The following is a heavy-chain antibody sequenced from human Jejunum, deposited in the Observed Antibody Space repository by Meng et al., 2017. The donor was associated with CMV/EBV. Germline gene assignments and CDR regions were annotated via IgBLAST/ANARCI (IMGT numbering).Heavy chain of an antibody. CDR3: ARLYSSSFIPIYGMDV. Sequence: ISSSDYYWSGIRQPPGKGLEWIGYIYYSGSTYYNPSLKSRVTISVDTSKNQFSLKLSSVTAADTAVYYCARLYSSSFIPIYGMDVWGQGTTVTVSS. CDR1: ISSSDYY. CDR2: IYYSGST. J-gene: IGHJ6*02. V-gene: IGHV4-30-4*08. D-gene: IGHD6-13*01.